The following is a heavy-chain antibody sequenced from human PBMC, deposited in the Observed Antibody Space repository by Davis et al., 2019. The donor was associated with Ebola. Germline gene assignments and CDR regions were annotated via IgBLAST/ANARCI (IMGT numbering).Heavy chain of an antibody. CDR3: ARESRYHYDSGGYYPEYFQH. CDR2: IIPMFDTR. D-gene: IGHD3-22*01. J-gene: IGHJ1*01. CDR1: RGTFSSHA. Sequence: SSVKVSCKASRGTFSSHAISWVRQAPGQGLEWMGGIIPMFDTRRYAQNFQGRVTFPADESTSTAYMELSSLKSEDTAVYYCARESRYHYDSGGYYPEYFQHWGQGTLVIVSS. V-gene: IGHV1-69*13.